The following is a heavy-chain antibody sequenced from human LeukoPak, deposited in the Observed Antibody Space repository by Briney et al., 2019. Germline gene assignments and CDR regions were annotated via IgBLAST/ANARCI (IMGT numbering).Heavy chain of an antibody. D-gene: IGHD3-9*01. CDR3: ARGYDILTGTYRVRYYYYGMDV. CDR1: GYTFTSYG. V-gene: IGHV1-8*02. Sequence: EASVKVSCKASGYTFTSYGISWVRQATGQGLEWMGWMNPNSGNTGYAQKFQGRVTMTRNTSISTAYMELSSLRSEDTAVYYCARGYDILTGTYRVRYYYYGMDVWGQGTTVTVSS. CDR2: MNPNSGNT. J-gene: IGHJ6*02.